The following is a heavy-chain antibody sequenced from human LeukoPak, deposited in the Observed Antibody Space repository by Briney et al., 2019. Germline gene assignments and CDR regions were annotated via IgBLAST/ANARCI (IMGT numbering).Heavy chain of an antibody. CDR1: GVSISGYY. V-gene: IGHV4-59*08. J-gene: IGHJ4*02. CDR2: IYYSGNT. Sequence: PSETLSLTCTVSGVSISGYYWSWIRQPPGKGLEWVGYIYYSGNTNYNPSLKSRVTISVDPSNTQFSLNLSSVPAADTAVYYCARLFSSGWHNFDYWGQGILVTVSS. CDR3: ARLFSSGWHNFDY. D-gene: IGHD6-19*01.